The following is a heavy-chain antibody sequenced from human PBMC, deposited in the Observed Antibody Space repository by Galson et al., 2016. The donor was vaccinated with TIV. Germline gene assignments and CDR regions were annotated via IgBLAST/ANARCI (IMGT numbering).Heavy chain of an antibody. Sequence: TLSLTCTVSGGSISDGDYYWSWIRQRPGMGLDYIGYIYDDGTTYVNPSLKSRVSMSVDTSKDMFSLRLSSMTAADTAVYYCARSVTRGVVTARFFDLWGLGTLVTVSS. V-gene: IGHV4-30-4*08. CDR2: IYDDGTT. J-gene: IGHJ4*02. D-gene: IGHD2-21*02. CDR3: ARSVTRGVVTARFFDL. CDR1: GGSISDGDYY.